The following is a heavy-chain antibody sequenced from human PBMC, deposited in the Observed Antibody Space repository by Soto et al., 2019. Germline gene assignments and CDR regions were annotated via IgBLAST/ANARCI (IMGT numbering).Heavy chain of an antibody. CDR1: GFTFSSYS. CDR2: ISSSSSYI. D-gene: IGHD6-19*01. CDR3: ARAHNGDSSGWYY. V-gene: IGHV3-21*01. Sequence: EVQLVESGGGLVKPGGSLRLSCAASGFTFSSYSMNWVRQAPGKGLEWVSSISSSSSYIYYADSVKGRFTISRDNAKNSLYLQMNSLRAEDTAVYYCARAHNGDSSGWYYWGQGTLVTVSS. J-gene: IGHJ4*02.